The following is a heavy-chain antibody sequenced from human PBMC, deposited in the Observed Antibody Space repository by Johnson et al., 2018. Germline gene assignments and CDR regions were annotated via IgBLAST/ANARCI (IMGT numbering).Heavy chain of an antibody. Sequence: QVQLVQSGGGVVQPGRSLRLSCAASGFTFSNYGMHWVRQAPGKGLEWVAVISSDGSNKYYADSVKGRFTISRDNSKNTLYLQMNRLRAEDTAVYYCAKSGSGSYSIDYWGQGTLVTVSS. CDR3: AKSGSGSYSIDY. V-gene: IGHV3-30*18. D-gene: IGHD3-10*01. CDR2: ISSDGSNK. J-gene: IGHJ4*02. CDR1: GFTFSNYG.